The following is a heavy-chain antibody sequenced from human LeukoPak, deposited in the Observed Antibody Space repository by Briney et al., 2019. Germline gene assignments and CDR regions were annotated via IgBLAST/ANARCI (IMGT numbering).Heavy chain of an antibody. CDR2: ISAYNGNT. V-gene: IGHV1-18*01. CDR3: ARVIGYCSSTSCYAGLGYYMDV. D-gene: IGHD2-2*01. J-gene: IGHJ6*03. CDR1: GYTFTSYG. Sequence: GPVKVSCKASGYTFTSYGISWVRQAPGQGLEWMGWISAYNGNTNYAQKLQGGVTMTTDTSTSTAYMELRSLRSDDTAVYYCARVIGYCSSTSCYAGLGYYMDVWGKGTTVTISS.